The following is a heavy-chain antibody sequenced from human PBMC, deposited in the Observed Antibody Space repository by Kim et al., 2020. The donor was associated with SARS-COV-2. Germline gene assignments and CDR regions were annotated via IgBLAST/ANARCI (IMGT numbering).Heavy chain of an antibody. J-gene: IGHJ5*02. CDR2: IWYDGSDK. V-gene: IGHV3-33*06. Sequence: GGSLRLSCAASGFTFNNYGMHWVRQAPGKGLEWVAVIWYDGSDKYYADSVKGRFTISRDNYKNTLYLQMNSLGVEDTAVYYCAKGSWDGPYNWFDPWGQGTLVTVSS. D-gene: IGHD1-26*01. CDR1: GFTFNNYG. CDR3: AKGSWDGPYNWFDP.